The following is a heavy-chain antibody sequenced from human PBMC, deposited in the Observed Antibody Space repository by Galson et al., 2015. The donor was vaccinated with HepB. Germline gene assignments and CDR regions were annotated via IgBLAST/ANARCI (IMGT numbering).Heavy chain of an antibody. D-gene: IGHD1-7*01. CDR3: ARALELPAFDI. J-gene: IGHJ3*02. V-gene: IGHV3-30*03. CDR1: GFTFSSYG. CDR2: ISYDGSNK. Sequence: SLRLSCAASGFTFSSYGMHWVRQAPGKGLEWVAVISYDGSNKYYADSVKGRFTISRDNSKNTLYLQMNSLRAEDTAVYYCARALELPAFDIWGQGTMVTVSS.